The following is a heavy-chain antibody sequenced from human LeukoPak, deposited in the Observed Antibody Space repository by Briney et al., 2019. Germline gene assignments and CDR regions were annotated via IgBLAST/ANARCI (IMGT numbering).Heavy chain of an antibody. CDR1: GYSFTSYW. V-gene: IGHV5-51*01. J-gene: IGHJ3*02. Sequence: GESLKISCKGSGYSFTSYWIGWVRQMPGKGLEWMGIIYPGDSDTRYSPSFQGQVTISADKSISTAYLQWSSLKASDTAMYYCARHGKLAVAGTMGIYDAFDIWGQGTMVTVSS. D-gene: IGHD6-19*01. CDR2: IYPGDSDT. CDR3: ARHGKLAVAGTMGIYDAFDI.